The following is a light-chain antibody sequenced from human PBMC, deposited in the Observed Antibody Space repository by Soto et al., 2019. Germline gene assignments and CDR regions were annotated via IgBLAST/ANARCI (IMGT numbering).Light chain of an antibody. CDR3: QSYDSSLSGYV. V-gene: IGLV1-40*01. J-gene: IGLJ1*01. CDR2: NDN. CDR1: SSNIGAGSG. Sequence: VTISCTGSSSNIGAGSGVHWYQQLPGTAPKLLIYNDNKRPSGVPDRFSGSKSGTSASLAITGLQAEDEADYYCQSYDSSLSGYVFGTGTKVTVL.